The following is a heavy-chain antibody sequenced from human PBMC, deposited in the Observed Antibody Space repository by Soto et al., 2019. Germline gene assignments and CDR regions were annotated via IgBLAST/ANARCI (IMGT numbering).Heavy chain of an antibody. D-gene: IGHD6-13*01. Sequence: GGSLRLSCAASGFTVSSNYMSWVRQAPGKGLEWVSVIYSGGSTYYADSVKGRFTISRDNSKNTLYLQMNSLRAEDTAVYYCARDSGSSSWDYYGMDVWGQGTTVTVSS. CDR2: IYSGGST. J-gene: IGHJ6*02. V-gene: IGHV3-53*01. CDR1: GFTVSSNY. CDR3: ARDSGSSSWDYYGMDV.